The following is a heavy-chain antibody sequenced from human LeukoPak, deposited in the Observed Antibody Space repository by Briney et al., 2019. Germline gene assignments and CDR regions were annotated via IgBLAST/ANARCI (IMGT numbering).Heavy chain of an antibody. D-gene: IGHD6-19*01. Sequence: PSETLSLTCTVSGGSISSSSYYWGWICQPPGKGLAWIGSIYYSGSTYYNPSLKSRVTISVDTSKNQFSLKLSSVTAADTAVYYCARHEFHGIAVSWFDPWGQGTLVTVSS. V-gene: IGHV4-39*01. CDR3: ARHEFHGIAVSWFDP. CDR2: IYYSGST. CDR1: GGSISSSSYY. J-gene: IGHJ5*02.